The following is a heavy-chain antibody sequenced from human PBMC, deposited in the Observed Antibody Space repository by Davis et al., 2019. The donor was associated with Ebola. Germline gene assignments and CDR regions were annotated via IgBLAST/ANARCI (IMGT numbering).Heavy chain of an antibody. CDR1: GFTFSTYG. Sequence: GESLKISCAVSGFTFSTYGMHWVRQAPGKGLEWLALISYDGTSKYYADSVKGRFTISRDNSKNTLYLQMNSLRAEDTAVYYCAKDYDGPRGAFDYWGQGTLVTVSS. D-gene: IGHD3-22*01. CDR3: AKDYDGPRGAFDY. J-gene: IGHJ4*02. CDR2: ISYDGTSK. V-gene: IGHV3-30*18.